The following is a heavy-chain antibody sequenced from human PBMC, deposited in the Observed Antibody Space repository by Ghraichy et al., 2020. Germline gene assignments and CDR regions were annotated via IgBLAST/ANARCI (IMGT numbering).Heavy chain of an antibody. J-gene: IGHJ4*02. D-gene: IGHD5-12*01. V-gene: IGHV2-5*02. Sequence: SGPTLVKPTETLKLTCDVSGFSLTTSGGGVGWIRQSPGTGLEWLALIYWDDDRRYNPPLEHRLTVTQDTFRNQVFLTMPNIVPVDTATYYCAHRRPIGYSLAIFDHWGQGTRVIVSP. CDR1: GFSLTTSGGG. CDR2: IYWDDDR. CDR3: AHRRPIGYSLAIFDH.